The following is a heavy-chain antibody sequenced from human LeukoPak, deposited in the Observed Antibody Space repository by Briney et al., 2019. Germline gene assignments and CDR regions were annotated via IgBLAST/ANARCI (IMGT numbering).Heavy chain of an antibody. D-gene: IGHD3-22*01. CDR1: GFTFSSYA. CDR2: ISGSGGST. CDR3: AKDPLHYYDSSGRVFGY. J-gene: IGHJ4*02. V-gene: IGHV3-23*01. Sequence: QAGGSLRLSCAASGFTFSSYAMGWVRQAPGKGLEWASAISGSGGSTYYADSVKGRFTISRDNSKNTLYLQMNSLRAEDTAVYYCAKDPLHYYDSSGRVFGYWGQGTLVTVSS.